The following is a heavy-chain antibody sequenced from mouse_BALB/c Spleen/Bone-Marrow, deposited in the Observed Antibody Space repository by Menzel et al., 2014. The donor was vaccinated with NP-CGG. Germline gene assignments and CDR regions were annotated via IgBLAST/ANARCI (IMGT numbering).Heavy chain of an antibody. J-gene: IGHJ4*01. D-gene: IGHD1-1*01. CDR3: ARPLYYYVSSPFYAMDY. Sequence: EVKVVESGGGLVKPGGSLKLSCAASGFAFSSYDMSWVRQTPEKRLEWVAYISSGGGSTYYPNTVKGRFTISRDNAKNTLYVQMIILKSEDTAMYYCARPLYYYVSSPFYAMDYWGQGTSVTVSS. CDR1: GFAFSSYD. V-gene: IGHV5-12-1*01. CDR2: ISSGGGST.